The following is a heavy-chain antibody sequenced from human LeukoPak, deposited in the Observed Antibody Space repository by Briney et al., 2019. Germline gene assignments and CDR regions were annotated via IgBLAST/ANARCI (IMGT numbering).Heavy chain of an antibody. J-gene: IGHJ4*02. CDR1: GFTFSTYA. CDR3: ARALRAYYFDD. V-gene: IGHV3-23*01. CDR2: ISDSGGTT. Sequence: GGSLRLSCAASGFTFSTYAMSWVRQAPGKGLEWVSVISDSGGTTKYGDSVQGRFTISRDNSKNSLFLQMNSLRAEDTAVYYCARALRAYYFDDWGQGTLVTVSS.